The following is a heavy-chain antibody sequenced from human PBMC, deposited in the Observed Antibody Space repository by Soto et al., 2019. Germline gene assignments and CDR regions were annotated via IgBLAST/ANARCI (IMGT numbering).Heavy chain of an antibody. J-gene: IGHJ4*02. D-gene: IGHD6-13*01. V-gene: IGHV3-30*18. CDR2: ISHAGNNK. CDR1: EFTFSLFD. Sequence: GGSLRLSCAASEFTFSLFDMHWVRQAPGKGLEWVALISHAGNNKYYVDSVKGRFTISRDNSKNTLYLQMNSLRPEDKAVYYCAKDLDAYGDSWPADCWGQGT. CDR3: AKDLDAYGDSWPADC.